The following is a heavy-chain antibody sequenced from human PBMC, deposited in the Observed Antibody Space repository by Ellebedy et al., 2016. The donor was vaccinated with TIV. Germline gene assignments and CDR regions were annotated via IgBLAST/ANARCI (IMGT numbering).Heavy chain of an antibody. CDR1: GFIFKNFL. Sequence: PGGSLRLSCGASGFIFKNFLMYWVRQAPGQGPEWVSRISTDGSTTNYADSVKGRFTISRDNAKNTLYLQVNSLRAEDTAVYYCAVLPEFDYWGQGTLVTVSS. CDR2: ISTDGSTT. V-gene: IGHV3-74*01. CDR3: AVLPEFDY. J-gene: IGHJ4*02.